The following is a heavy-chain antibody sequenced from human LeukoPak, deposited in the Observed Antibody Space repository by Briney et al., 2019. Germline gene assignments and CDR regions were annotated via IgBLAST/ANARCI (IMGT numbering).Heavy chain of an antibody. J-gene: IGHJ4*02. V-gene: IGHV3-7*01. D-gene: IGHD5-12*01. CDR1: GFALSSHW. CDR2: VNRDGSET. CDR3: ARGGGYSGYDADC. Sequence: GGSLRLSCAASGFALSSHWMTWVRQVPGRGPEWVANVNRDGSETYYLDSVKGRFTISKDNAKNSLFLQMSSLRVEDTGVYYCARGGGYSGYDADCWGPGTLVTVSS.